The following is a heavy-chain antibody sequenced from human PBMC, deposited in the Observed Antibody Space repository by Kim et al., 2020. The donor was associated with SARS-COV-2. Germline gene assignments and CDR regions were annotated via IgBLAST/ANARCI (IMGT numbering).Heavy chain of an antibody. D-gene: IGHD4-17*01. CDR1: GYTFSSNA. CDR3: ARNMQDYGDWYYYGMDV. V-gene: IGHV7-4-1*02. J-gene: IGHJ6*02. CDR2: INTNTGNP. Sequence: ASVKVSCKASGYTFSSNAIKWVRQAPGQGLEWMGWINTNTGNPTYAQGFTGRFVFSLGTSVSTAYLQLSSLKAEDTAVYYCARNMQDYGDWYYYGMDVWGRGTTVTVSS.